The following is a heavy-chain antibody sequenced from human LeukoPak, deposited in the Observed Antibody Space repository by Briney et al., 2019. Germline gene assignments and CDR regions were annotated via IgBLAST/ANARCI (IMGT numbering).Heavy chain of an antibody. CDR2: IYYSGST. J-gene: IGHJ5*02. CDR1: GGSISSGGYY. V-gene: IGHV4-31*03. CDR3: ARNWNDDWFDP. D-gene: IGHD1-1*01. Sequence: PSETLSLTCTVSGGSISSGGYYWSWIRQHPGKGLEWIGYIYYSGSTYYNPSLKSRVTISVDTSKNQFSLKLSSVTAADTAVYYCARNWNDDWFDPWGQGTLVTVSS.